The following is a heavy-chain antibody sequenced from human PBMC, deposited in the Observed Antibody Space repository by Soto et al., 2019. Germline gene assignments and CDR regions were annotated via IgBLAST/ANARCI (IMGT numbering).Heavy chain of an antibody. CDR3: ARDDNGYSSGHGVYAFDI. V-gene: IGHV1-18*04. Sequence: ASVKVSSKASRYPSTSYGMSSGRQAPQQWLEWMGWITAYNGNTNYEQKLQGRFTMTTDTSTSKAYMELSSMRSDDTAVYYCARDDNGYSSGHGVYAFDIWGKGTMVTVSS. CDR1: RYPSTSYG. D-gene: IGHD5-18*01. CDR2: ITAYNGNT. J-gene: IGHJ3*02.